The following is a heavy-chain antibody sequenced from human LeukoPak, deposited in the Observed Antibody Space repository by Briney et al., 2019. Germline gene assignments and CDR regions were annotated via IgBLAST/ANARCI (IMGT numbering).Heavy chain of an antibody. CDR1: GFTFSSYS. V-gene: IGHV3-21*01. CDR3: AGGWLLDFDY. J-gene: IGHJ4*02. D-gene: IGHD5-12*01. CDR2: ISSSSSYI. Sequence: GGSLRLSCAASGFTFSSYSMNWVRQAPGKGLEWVSSISSSSSYIYYADSVKGRFTISRDNAKNSLYLQMNSLRAEDTAVYYCAGGWLLDFDYWGQGTLVTVSS.